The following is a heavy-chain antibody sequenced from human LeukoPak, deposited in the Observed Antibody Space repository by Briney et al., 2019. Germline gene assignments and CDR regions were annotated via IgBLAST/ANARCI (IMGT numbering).Heavy chain of an antibody. J-gene: IGHJ4*02. V-gene: IGHV4-59*01. Sequence: SETLSLTCTVSGGSISSYYRSWIRQPPGKGLEWIGYIYYSGSTNYNPSLKSRVTISVDTSKNQFSLKLSSVTAADTAVYYCATDTPGGIYWGQGTLVTVSS. CDR2: IYYSGST. CDR1: GGSISSYY. D-gene: IGHD1-26*01. CDR3: ATDTPGGIY.